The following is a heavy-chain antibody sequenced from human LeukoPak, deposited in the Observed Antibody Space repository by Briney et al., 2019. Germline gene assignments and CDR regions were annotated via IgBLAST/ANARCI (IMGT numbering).Heavy chain of an antibody. V-gene: IGHV4-59*12. Sequence: PSETLSLTCAVYGGSFSSYYWSWIRQPPGKGLEWIGYIYYSGSTNYNPSLKSRVTISVDTSKNQFSLKLSSVTAADTAVYYCVSSGAAAYYFDYWGQGTLVTVSS. J-gene: IGHJ4*02. D-gene: IGHD6-13*01. CDR3: VSSGAAAYYFDY. CDR2: IYYSGST. CDR1: GGSFSSYY.